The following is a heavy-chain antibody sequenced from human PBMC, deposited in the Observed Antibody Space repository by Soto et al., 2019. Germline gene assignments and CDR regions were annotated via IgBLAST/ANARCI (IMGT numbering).Heavy chain of an antibody. Sequence: EVQLLDSGGGLVQPGGSLRLSCVASGFTFNSYAIGWVRQAPGKGLQWVSSISAGGGTTYYADSVKGRFTISRDNSKNTVYLQMNSLRVEDTAVYYCAKGSDSSSWPEGFDYWGQGTLVTVSS. D-gene: IGHD6-13*01. V-gene: IGHV3-23*01. J-gene: IGHJ4*02. CDR1: GFTFNSYA. CDR3: AKGSDSSSWPEGFDY. CDR2: ISAGGGTT.